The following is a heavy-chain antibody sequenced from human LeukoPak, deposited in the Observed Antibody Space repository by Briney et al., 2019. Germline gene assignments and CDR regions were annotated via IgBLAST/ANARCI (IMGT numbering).Heavy chain of an antibody. J-gene: IGHJ6*03. CDR3: ARVRSRRALHYYYYMDV. D-gene: IGHD3-16*02. CDR1: GFTFDDYA. CDR2: ISWNSGSI. Sequence: GGSLRLSCAASGFTFDDYAMHWVRQAPGKGLEWVSGISWNSGSIGYADSVKGRFTISRDNAKNSLYLQMNSLRAEDTAVYYCARVRSRRALHYYYYMDVWGKGTTVTISS. V-gene: IGHV3-9*01.